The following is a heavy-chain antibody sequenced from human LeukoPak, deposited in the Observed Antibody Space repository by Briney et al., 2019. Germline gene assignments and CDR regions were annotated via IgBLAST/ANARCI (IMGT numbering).Heavy chain of an antibody. J-gene: IGHJ4*02. D-gene: IGHD6-19*01. CDR1: GFTFSSYS. CDR3: ARDQGSGWAFDY. CDR2: ISSSGSTI. V-gene: IGHV3-48*04. Sequence: GGSLRLSCAASGFTFSSYSMNWVRQAPGKGLEWVSYISSSGSTIYYADSVKGRFTISRDNAKNSLYLQMNSLRAEDTAVYYCARDQGSGWAFDYWGQGTLVNVSS.